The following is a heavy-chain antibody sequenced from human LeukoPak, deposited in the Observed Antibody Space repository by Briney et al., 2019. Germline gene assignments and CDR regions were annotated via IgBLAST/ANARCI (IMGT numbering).Heavy chain of an antibody. CDR1: GYSISSSNW. CDR2: VYYGGST. J-gene: IGHJ4*02. Sequence: SETLSLTCAVSGYSISSSNWWGWIRQSPGKGLEWIGYVYYGGSTYYNPSLKSRVTMSVDTSKNQFSLKLSSVTAVDTAVYYCARSNLGLRVDVWGQGTLVTVSS. CDR3: ARSNLGLRVDV. D-gene: IGHD4-17*01. V-gene: IGHV4-28*01.